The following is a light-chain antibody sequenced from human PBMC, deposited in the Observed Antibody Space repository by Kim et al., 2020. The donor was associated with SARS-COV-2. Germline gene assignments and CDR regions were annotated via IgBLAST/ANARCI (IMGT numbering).Light chain of an antibody. Sequence: VALGPTVRIKCQGDSLKNYYASWYQQKPGQAPVLVIYGKNNRPSGIPDRFSGSSSGNTASLTITGAQAEDEADYYCNSRDSSGNPVFGTGTKVTVL. V-gene: IGLV3-19*01. CDR3: NSRDSSGNPV. J-gene: IGLJ1*01. CDR2: GKN. CDR1: SLKNYY.